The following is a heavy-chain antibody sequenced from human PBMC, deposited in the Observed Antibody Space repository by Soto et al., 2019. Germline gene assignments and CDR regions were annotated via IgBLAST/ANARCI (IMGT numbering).Heavy chain of an antibody. CDR1: GFTFSSYA. Sequence: QVQLVESGGGVVQPGRSLRLSCAASGFTFSSYAMHWVRQAPGKGLEWVAVISYDGSNKYYADSVKGRFTISRDNSKNTLYLQMNSLRDEDTAVYYCAGGSSSSPPRYFDYWGQGTLVTVSS. J-gene: IGHJ4*02. D-gene: IGHD6-6*01. V-gene: IGHV3-30-3*01. CDR3: AGGSSSSPPRYFDY. CDR2: ISYDGSNK.